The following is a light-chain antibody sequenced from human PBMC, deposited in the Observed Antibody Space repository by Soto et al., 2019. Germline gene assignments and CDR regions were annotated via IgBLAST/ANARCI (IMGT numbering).Light chain of an antibody. J-gene: IGLJ3*02. V-gene: IGLV1-47*01. CDR1: SSNIGGNY. CDR2: KNN. Sequence: QAVVTQPPSASGTPGQRVTISCSGSSSNIGGNYVYWYQHLPGTAPKVLIYKNNHRPSGVPDRFSGSKSDTSASLAISGLRSEDEAHYYCAVWDDSLSGVVFGGGTKPTVL. CDR3: AVWDDSLSGVV.